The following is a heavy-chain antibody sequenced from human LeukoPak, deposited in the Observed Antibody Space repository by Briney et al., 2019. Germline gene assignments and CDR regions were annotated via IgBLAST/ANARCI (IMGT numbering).Heavy chain of an antibody. CDR1: GYTITDYY. CDR3: VRGADLDY. CDR2: INPNIGAT. V-gene: IGHV1-2*02. J-gene: IGHJ4*02. Sequence: ASVKVSCKASGYTITDYYIHWVRQAPGQGLEWMGWINPNIGATNFAQKFQGRVTVTRDTSISAAYMELTRLTSDDTAVYYCVRGADLDYWGQGTLVTVSS.